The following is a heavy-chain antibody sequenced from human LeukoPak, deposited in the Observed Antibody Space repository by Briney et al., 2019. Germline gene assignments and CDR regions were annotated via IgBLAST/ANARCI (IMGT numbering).Heavy chain of an antibody. CDR2: ITSDGSNI. D-gene: IGHD3-10*01. J-gene: IGHJ4*02. CDR1: GFTFSNFW. CDR3: ARGRHSSFDY. Sequence: PGGSLRLSCAASGFTFSNFWLHWVRQAPGKGLEWVSRITSDGSNINYADSVQGRFTISRDNAKNTLYLQMNSLRAEDTAVYYCARGRHSSFDYWGQGALVTVSS. V-gene: IGHV3-74*01.